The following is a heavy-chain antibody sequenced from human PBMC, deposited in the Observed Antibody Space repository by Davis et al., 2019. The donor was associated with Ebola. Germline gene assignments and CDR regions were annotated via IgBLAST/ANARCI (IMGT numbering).Heavy chain of an antibody. Sequence: HSQTLSLTCAISGDSGSIGWNWIRQSPSRGLEWLGRTYYSSKWFNDYAVSVKSRITINPDTSKNQFSLQLSSVTPEDTAVYYCARGWLRSAFDQWGQGTLVTVSS. CDR1: GDSGSIG. CDR2: TYYSSKWFN. D-gene: IGHD5-12*01. CDR3: ARGWLRSAFDQ. V-gene: IGHV6-1*01. J-gene: IGHJ4*02.